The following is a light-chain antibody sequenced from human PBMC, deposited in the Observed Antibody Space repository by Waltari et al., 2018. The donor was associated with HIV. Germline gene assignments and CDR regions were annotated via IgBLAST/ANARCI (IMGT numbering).Light chain of an antibody. V-gene: IGLV2-14*01. CDR2: EVS. Sequence: QSALTQPASVSGSPGQSITISCTGTSSDVGGYNYVSWYQQHPGKAPKLMIYEVSNRPSGVSIRFSGSKSGNTASLTISGLQADDEADYYCSSYASSSTPYVFGTGTKVTVL. J-gene: IGLJ1*01. CDR3: SSYASSSTPYV. CDR1: SSDVGGYNY.